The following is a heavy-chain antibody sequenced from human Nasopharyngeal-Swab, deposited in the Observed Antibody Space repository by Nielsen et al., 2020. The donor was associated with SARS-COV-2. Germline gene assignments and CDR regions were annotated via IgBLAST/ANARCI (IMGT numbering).Heavy chain of an antibody. Sequence: GGSLRLSCAASGFTFSNSWMSWVRQAPGKGLEGVANIKQDGSEKYYVDSVKGRFTISRENAKNSLYLQMNSLRAEDTGVYYCVNGGSLDFWGQGTLVTVSP. CDR2: IKQDGSEK. CDR1: GFTFSNSW. D-gene: IGHD2-15*01. V-gene: IGHV3-7*01. CDR3: VNGGSLDF. J-gene: IGHJ4*02.